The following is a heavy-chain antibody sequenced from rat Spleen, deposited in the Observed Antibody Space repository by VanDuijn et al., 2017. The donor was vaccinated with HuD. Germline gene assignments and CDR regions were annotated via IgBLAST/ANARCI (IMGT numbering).Heavy chain of an antibody. CDR3: VGAGYLRDWYFDF. V-gene: IGHV5-25*01. CDR1: GFTFSNFD. CDR2: ISPSGVT. Sequence: EVQLVESGGGLVQPGRSLKLSCTASGFTFSNFDMAWVRQAPTKGLEWVTSISPSGVTYYRDSVKGRFTVSRENAKRTLFLQMDSLRSDDTATYHCVGAGYLRDWYFDFWGPGTMVTVSS. D-gene: IGHD2-2*01. J-gene: IGHJ1*01.